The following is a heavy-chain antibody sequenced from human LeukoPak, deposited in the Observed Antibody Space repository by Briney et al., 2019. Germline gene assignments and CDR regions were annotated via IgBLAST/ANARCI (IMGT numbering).Heavy chain of an antibody. CDR1: GDSVSSNSAA. Sequence: SQTLSLTCAISGDSVSSNSAAWNWIRQSPSRGFEWLGRTYYRSKWYNDYAVSVKSRITINPDTSKNQFSLQLNSVTPEDTAVYYCARDQCSSTSCYNWFDPWGQGTLVTVSS. V-gene: IGHV6-1*01. J-gene: IGHJ5*02. CDR2: TYYRSKWYN. D-gene: IGHD2-2*01. CDR3: ARDQCSSTSCYNWFDP.